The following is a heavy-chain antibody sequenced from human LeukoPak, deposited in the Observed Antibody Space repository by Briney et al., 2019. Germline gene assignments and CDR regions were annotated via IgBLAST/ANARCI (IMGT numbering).Heavy chain of an antibody. CDR1: GASMTTYY. Sequence: SETLSLTCSVSGASMTTYYWSWIRQPAGKGLEFIGRIFASGSASYNIALKSRVPMTIDTSQHQFSLRLKSVTAADTALYFCARGVRVNGINPFYYFDLWGQGSLVTVSS. V-gene: IGHV4-4*07. D-gene: IGHD2-21*01. CDR3: ARGVRVNGINPFYYFDL. CDR2: IFASGSA. J-gene: IGHJ4*02.